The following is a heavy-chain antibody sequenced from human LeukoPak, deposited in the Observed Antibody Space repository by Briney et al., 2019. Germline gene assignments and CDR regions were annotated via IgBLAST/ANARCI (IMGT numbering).Heavy chain of an antibody. V-gene: IGHV1-69*01. CDR1: GGTFSSYA. D-gene: IGHD3-10*01. J-gene: IGHJ6*04. Sequence: SVKVSCKASGGTFSSYAISWVRQAPGQGLEWMGGIIPIFGTANYAQKFQGRVTINADESTSTGYMELSSMRSEDTAVYYCARARGITMVRGVIGYYGMDVWGKGTTVTVSS. CDR2: IIPIFGTA. CDR3: ARARGITMVRGVIGYYGMDV.